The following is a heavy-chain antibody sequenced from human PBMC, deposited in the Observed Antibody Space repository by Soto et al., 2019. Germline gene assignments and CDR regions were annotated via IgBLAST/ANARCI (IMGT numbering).Heavy chain of an antibody. CDR3: AREVQPVVRREYDY. V-gene: IGHV3-21*06. Sequence: EVQLVESGGGLVKPGGSLRLSCAVSGFRFSTCTMNWVRQAPGKGMEWVSSIGSGGSPYYADSVKGRFTISRDNAKNSLYLQMNSLRAEDTALYYCAREVQPVVRREYDYWGQGTLVTVSS. D-gene: IGHD2-15*01. CDR1: GFRFSTCT. J-gene: IGHJ4*02. CDR2: IGSGGSP.